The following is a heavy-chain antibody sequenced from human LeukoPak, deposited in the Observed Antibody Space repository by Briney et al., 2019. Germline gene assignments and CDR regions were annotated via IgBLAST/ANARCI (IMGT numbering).Heavy chain of an antibody. Sequence: GGSLRLSCSASGFAFGDYAVTWVRQAPGKGLQWVGLVKTRFYGETTEYAASVKGRFTISRDDSKSIAYLQMDSLKTEDTARYFCAKGSLAGYCTSTTCHTTFYIDFWGQGTVVAVSS. CDR1: GFAFGDYA. D-gene: IGHD2-8*01. V-gene: IGHV3-49*04. CDR2: VKTRFYGETT. CDR3: AKGSLAGYCTSTTCHTTFYIDF. J-gene: IGHJ4*02.